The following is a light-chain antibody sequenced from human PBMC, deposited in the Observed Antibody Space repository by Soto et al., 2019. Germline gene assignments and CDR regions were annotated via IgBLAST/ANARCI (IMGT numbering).Light chain of an antibody. CDR1: NSNVGTHS. CDR3: ATWDASLGGPV. Sequence: QSVLTQPPSASGTPGQRVTFSCSGSNSNVGTHSVNWYQQLPGTAPKLLIYTNYQRPSGVPPRFSGSKSGASASLAISGLQSEDEADYYCATWDASLGGPVFGGGTKVTVL. CDR2: TNY. V-gene: IGLV1-44*01. J-gene: IGLJ2*01.